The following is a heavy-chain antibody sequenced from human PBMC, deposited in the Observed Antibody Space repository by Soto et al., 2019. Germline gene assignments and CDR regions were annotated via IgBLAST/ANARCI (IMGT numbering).Heavy chain of an antibody. Sequence: PGGSLRLSCAASQFVFSNSWMHWVRQVPGKGLIWVSRISADGSAATYTDSVKGRFTISRDNTRNTLYLDMNSLRVDDTAIYYCARAYKWRQMSLNGFDLWGPVTMVTVSS. V-gene: IGHV3-74*01. D-gene: IGHD1-1*01. CDR1: QFVFSNSW. J-gene: IGHJ3*01. CDR3: ARAYKWRQMSLNGFDL. CDR2: ISADGSAA.